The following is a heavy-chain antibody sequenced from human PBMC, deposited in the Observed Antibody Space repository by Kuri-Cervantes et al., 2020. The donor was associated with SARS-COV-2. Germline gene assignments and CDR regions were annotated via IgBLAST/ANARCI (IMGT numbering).Heavy chain of an antibody. CDR1: GFSLSNARMG. CDR2: IFSNDEK. V-gene: IGHV2-26*01. CDR3: ATYLKHRDAFDI. J-gene: IGHJ3*02. Sequence: SGPTLVKPTETLTLTCAVSGFSLSNARMGVSWIRQPPGKALEWLAHIFSNDEKSYGTSLKSRLTISKDTSKSQVVLTMTNMDPVDTATYYCATYLKHRDAFDIWGQGAMVTVSS.